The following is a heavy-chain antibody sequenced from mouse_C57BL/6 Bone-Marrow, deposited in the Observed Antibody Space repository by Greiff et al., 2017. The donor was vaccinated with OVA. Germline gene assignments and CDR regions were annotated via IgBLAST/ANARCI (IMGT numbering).Heavy chain of an antibody. V-gene: IGHV1-64*01. CDR1: GYTFTSYW. J-gene: IGHJ4*01. CDR3: ARRNYGSSYVGAMDY. CDR2: IHPNSGST. Sequence: VQLQQSGAELVKPGASVKLSCKASGYTFTSYWMYWVKQRPGQGLEWIGMIHPNSGSTNYNEKFKSKATLTVDKSSSTAYMQLSSLTSEDSAVYYCARRNYGSSYVGAMDYWGQGTSVTVSS. D-gene: IGHD1-1*01.